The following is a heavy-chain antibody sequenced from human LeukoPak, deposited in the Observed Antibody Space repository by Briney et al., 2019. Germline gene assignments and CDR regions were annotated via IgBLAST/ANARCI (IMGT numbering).Heavy chain of an antibody. V-gene: IGHV1-18*01. CDR1: GYTFTSYG. CDR3: ARDVDYYDSSGYYLFNWFDH. CDR2: ISAYNGNT. D-gene: IGHD3-22*01. J-gene: IGHJ5*02. Sequence: ASVKVSCKASGYTFTSYGVSWVRQAPGQGLEWMGWISAYNGNTNYAQKLQGRVTMTTDTSTSTASMELRSLRSDDTAVYYCARDVDYYDSSGYYLFNWFDHWGQGTLVTASS.